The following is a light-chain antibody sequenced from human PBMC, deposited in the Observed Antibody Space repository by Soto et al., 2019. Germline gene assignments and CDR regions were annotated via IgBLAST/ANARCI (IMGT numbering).Light chain of an antibody. CDR1: QGFSSD. CDR2: AAS. CDR3: QQLNSYPRT. Sequence: DIQLTQSPSFLSASVGDRVTITCRASQGFSSDLAWYQQEPGKAPKLLIYAASTLQSGVPSRFSGSGSGTEFTLTISNLQPEDFATYYCQQLNSYPRTFGQGTKVDIK. V-gene: IGKV1-9*01. J-gene: IGKJ1*01.